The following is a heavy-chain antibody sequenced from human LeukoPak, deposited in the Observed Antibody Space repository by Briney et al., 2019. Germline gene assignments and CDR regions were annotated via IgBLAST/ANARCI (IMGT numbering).Heavy chain of an antibody. D-gene: IGHD6-19*01. Sequence: SEKVSCKASGGTFSSYAISWVRQAPGQGLEGMGGIIPIFGTANYAQKFQGRVTITADESTSTAYMELSSLRSEDTAVYYCARDLRYSSGWDFDYWGQGTLVTVSS. V-gene: IGHV1-69*13. CDR1: GGTFSSYA. J-gene: IGHJ4*02. CDR3: ARDLRYSSGWDFDY. CDR2: IIPIFGTA.